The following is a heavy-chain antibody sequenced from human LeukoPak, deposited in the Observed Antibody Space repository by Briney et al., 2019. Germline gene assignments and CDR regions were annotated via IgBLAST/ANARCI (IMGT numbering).Heavy chain of an antibody. J-gene: IGHJ6*03. Sequence: GGSLRLSCAASGFTFSSYWMSGVRQAPGKGLEWVANIKQDGSEKYYVDSVKGRFTISRDNAKNSLYLQMNSLRAEDTAVYYCASSTRYYYYMDVWGKGTTVTVSS. CDR2: IKQDGSEK. CDR3: ASSTRYYYYMDV. V-gene: IGHV3-7*01. CDR1: GFTFSSYW.